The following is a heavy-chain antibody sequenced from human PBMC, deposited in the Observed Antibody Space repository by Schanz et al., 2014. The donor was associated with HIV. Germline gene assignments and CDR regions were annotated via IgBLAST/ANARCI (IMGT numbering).Heavy chain of an antibody. J-gene: IGHJ4*02. Sequence: VQLLESGGGLVQAGGSLRLSCVASGFTFDNYGMHWVRQAPGKGLEWVAVMSYDGIRKNYADSVKGRFTISRDNSKNTLNLQMTTLRIDDTAVYYCAKPEYDSRGNSQSHFDYWGQGTLVTVSS. CDR2: MSYDGIRK. D-gene: IGHD3-22*01. V-gene: IGHV3-30*18. CDR1: GFTFDNYG. CDR3: AKPEYDSRGNSQSHFDY.